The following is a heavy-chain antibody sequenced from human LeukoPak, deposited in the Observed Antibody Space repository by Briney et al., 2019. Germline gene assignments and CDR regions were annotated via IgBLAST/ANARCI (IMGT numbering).Heavy chain of an antibody. D-gene: IGHD5-18*01. Sequence: KPSETLSLTCAVSGGSITSFYWSWIRQPPGKGLEYIGHIYQSGTTNYNPSLMSRVTLSIDTSKNQFSLRLTSLTAADTAVYFCARLGYNYGFDPWGQGTLVTVSS. J-gene: IGHJ5*02. V-gene: IGHV4-59*08. CDR2: IYQSGTT. CDR1: GGSITSFY. CDR3: ARLGYNYGFDP.